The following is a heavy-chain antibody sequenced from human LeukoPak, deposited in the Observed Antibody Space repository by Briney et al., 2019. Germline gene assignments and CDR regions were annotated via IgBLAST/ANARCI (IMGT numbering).Heavy chain of an antibody. D-gene: IGHD1-1*01. CDR1: GFTFDDYA. CDR2: IKQDGHEK. V-gene: IGHV3-7*01. J-gene: IGHJ4*02. CDR3: ARDSDDSYDKIDF. Sequence: PGRSLRLSCAASGFTFDDYAMHWVRQAPGKGLEWVANIKQDGHEKYYLDSVKGRFTISRDNAKNSLYLQMNSLRVEDTAVYYCARDSDDSYDKIDFWGQGTLVTVSS.